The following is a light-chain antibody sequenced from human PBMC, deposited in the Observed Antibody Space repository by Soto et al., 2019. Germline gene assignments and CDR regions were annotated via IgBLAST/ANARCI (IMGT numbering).Light chain of an antibody. CDR1: SSDVGAYDY. V-gene: IGLV2-14*01. Sequence: QSALTQPASVSGSPGQSITISCTGTSSDVGAYDYVSWYQQHPGKAPKPMIYEVSNRPSGVSNRFSGSKSGNTASLTISGLQAEDEADYYCSSYTTSNTPVVIGGGTKLTVL. CDR2: EVS. CDR3: SSYTTSNTPVV. J-gene: IGLJ2*01.